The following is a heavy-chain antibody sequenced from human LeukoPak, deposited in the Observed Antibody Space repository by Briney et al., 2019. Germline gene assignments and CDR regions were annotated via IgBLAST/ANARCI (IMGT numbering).Heavy chain of an antibody. CDR1: GFTFSSYS. Sequence: GGSLRLSCAASGFTFSSYSMNWVRQAPGKGLEWVSYISSSSSTIYYADSVKGRFTISRDNSKNTLYLQMNSLRAEDTAVYYCAKSLSSSWGYYYYYYYMDVWGKGTTVTISS. J-gene: IGHJ6*03. CDR2: ISSSSSTI. V-gene: IGHV3-48*01. D-gene: IGHD6-13*01. CDR3: AKSLSSSWGYYYYYYYMDV.